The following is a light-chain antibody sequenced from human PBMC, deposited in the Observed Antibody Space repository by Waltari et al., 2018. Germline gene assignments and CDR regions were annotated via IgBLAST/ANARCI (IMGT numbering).Light chain of an antibody. V-gene: IGLV2-14*03. CDR3: SSYANSNTLL. J-gene: IGLJ2*01. CDR2: DVS. Sequence: QSALSQQPASVSGFPGQSITISCTGGNRDIGGYNFVAWHQQHPGKVPKLIIYDVSYRPSGVSSRFSCSKSGNTASLTISGLQAEDEADYYCSSYANSNTLLFGGGTKLAVL. CDR1: NRDIGGYNF.